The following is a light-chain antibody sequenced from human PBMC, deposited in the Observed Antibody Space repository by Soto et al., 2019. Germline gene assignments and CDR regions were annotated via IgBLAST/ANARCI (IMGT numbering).Light chain of an antibody. Sequence: QSVLTQPPSASGSPGQSVTISCTGTSSDVGGYNYVSWYQQHPGKAPKLMIYEVSKRPSGVPDRFSGSKSGNTASLTVSGLQAEDEADYHCSSHAGSNNVVFGGGTKLTVL. CDR1: SSDVGGYNY. V-gene: IGLV2-8*01. CDR3: SSHAGSNNVV. CDR2: EVS. J-gene: IGLJ2*01.